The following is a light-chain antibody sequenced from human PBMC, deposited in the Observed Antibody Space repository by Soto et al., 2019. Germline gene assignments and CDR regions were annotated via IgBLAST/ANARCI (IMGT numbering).Light chain of an antibody. CDR3: QQYNNWPLD. CDR1: QSVGGTF. J-gene: IGKJ5*01. Sequence: EIVLTQSPGTLSLSPGERATLPCRSSQSVGGTFLAWYQQKGGQAPRLFIHGASNRATGIPDRFSGSGAGTDFTFTISRLEPEDFAVYYCQQYNNWPLDFGQGTRLEIK. V-gene: IGKV3-20*01. CDR2: GAS.